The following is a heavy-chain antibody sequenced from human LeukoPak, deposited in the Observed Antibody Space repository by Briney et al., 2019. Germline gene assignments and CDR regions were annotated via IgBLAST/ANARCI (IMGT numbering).Heavy chain of an antibody. J-gene: IGHJ4*02. CDR1: GGSISSYY. D-gene: IGHD5-12*01. CDR2: FYSGGST. Sequence: SETLSLTCTVSGGSISSYYWSWTRQPAGKGLEWIGRFYSGGSTDYNPSLKSRVTMSVDTSKNQFSLKLSSVTAADTAVYYCARVYSGYDLPGSLANYYFDYWGQGTLATVSS. V-gene: IGHV4-4*07. CDR3: ARVYSGYDLPGSLANYYFDY.